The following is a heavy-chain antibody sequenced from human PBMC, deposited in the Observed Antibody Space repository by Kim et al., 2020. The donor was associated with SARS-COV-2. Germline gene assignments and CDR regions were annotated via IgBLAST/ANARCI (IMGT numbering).Heavy chain of an antibody. Sequence: NGRLTISRDNSKNTLNLQMNSLRAEDTAVYYCAKDLLLSSTYYYYGMDVWGQGTTVTVSS. V-gene: IGHV3-23*01. D-gene: IGHD1-1*01. CDR3: AKDLLLSSTYYYYGMDV. J-gene: IGHJ6*02.